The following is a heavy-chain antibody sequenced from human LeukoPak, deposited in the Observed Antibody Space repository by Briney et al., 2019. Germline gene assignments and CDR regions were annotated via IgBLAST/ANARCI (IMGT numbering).Heavy chain of an antibody. CDR2: VASSGTS. J-gene: IGHJ5*02. CDR3: ARVVRGVVTSNWFDP. D-gene: IGHD2-21*02. V-gene: IGHV4-59*01. CDR1: GDSLNTYY. Sequence: PSETLSLTCTVSGDSLNTYYWTWIRQNPGKELEWIGFVASSGTSNYNHSLKSRVSISIDTSKNQFSLALTSVTPADTAVYYCARVVRGVVTSNWFDPWGQGTLVSVSS.